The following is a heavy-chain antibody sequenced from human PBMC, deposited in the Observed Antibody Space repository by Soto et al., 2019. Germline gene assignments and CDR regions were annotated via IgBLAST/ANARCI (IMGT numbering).Heavy chain of an antibody. V-gene: IGHV1-69*02. J-gene: IGHJ5*02. CDR2: IIPILDVA. CDR1: GGSFTRNT. CDR3: GRYCSATTCTLET. Sequence: QVQLVQSGAEVKKPGSSVKVSCKASGGSFTRNTICWVRQAPGQGLEWMGRIIPILDVANYAQKFQGRVTITADKSTSTAYMELNSLNSDDTAVYYCGRYCSATTCTLETWGQGTLVIVSS. D-gene: IGHD1-1*01.